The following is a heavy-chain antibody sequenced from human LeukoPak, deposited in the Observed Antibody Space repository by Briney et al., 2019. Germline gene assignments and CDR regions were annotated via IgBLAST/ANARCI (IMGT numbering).Heavy chain of an antibody. J-gene: IGHJ5*02. D-gene: IGHD6-6*01. CDR1: GFIFSSFS. CDR2: ISTSGGLSSV. Sequence: GGSLRLSCAASGFIFSSFSVNWVRQAPGKGLEWVSSISTSGGLSSVYYADSVKGRFTISRDNAKNSLFLQMNSLGAEDTAVYYCARGQKSIAARPVSWFDPWGQGTLVTVSS. CDR3: ARGQKSIAARPVSWFDP. V-gene: IGHV3-21*01.